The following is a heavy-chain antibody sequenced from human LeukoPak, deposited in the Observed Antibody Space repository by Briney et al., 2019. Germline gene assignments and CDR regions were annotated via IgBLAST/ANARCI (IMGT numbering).Heavy chain of an antibody. CDR1: GGSLSSYY. Sequence: KPSETLSLTCTVSGGSLSSYYWSWIRQPPGKGLEWIGYIYYSGSTNYNPSLKSRVTISVDTSKNQFSLKLNSVTAADTAVYYCARDEPPYRGDTNCCAFDSWGQGTLVTVSS. V-gene: IGHV4-59*01. J-gene: IGHJ4*02. D-gene: IGHD2-21*01. CDR3: ARDEPPYRGDTNCCAFDS. CDR2: IYYSGST.